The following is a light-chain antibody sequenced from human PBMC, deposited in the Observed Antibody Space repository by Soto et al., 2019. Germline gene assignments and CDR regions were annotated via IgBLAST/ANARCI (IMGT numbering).Light chain of an antibody. CDR1: QSVSSN. CDR3: QQYNNWPPIT. Sequence: EIVLTQSPGTLSLSPGERATLSGSASQSVSSNLAWYQQKPGQAPRLLIYGASTRATGIPARFSGSGSGTAFTLTISSLQSEDFAVYYCQQYNNWPPITFGQGTRLEIK. J-gene: IGKJ5*01. CDR2: GAS. V-gene: IGKV3-15*01.